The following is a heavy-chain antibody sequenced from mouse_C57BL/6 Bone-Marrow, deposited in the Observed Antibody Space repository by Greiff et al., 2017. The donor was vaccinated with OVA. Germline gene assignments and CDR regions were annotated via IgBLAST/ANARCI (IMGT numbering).Heavy chain of an antibody. CDR3: ARGAYYDYGGFAY. J-gene: IGHJ3*01. Sequence: QVQLQQPGAELVKPGASVKLSCKASGYTFTSYWMQWVKQRPGQGLEWIGEIDPSDSYTNYNQKFKGKATLTVDTSSSTACMQLSSLTSEDSAVYYCARGAYYDYGGFAYWGQGTLVTVSA. V-gene: IGHV1-50*01. CDR1: GYTFTSYW. D-gene: IGHD2-4*01. CDR2: IDPSDSYT.